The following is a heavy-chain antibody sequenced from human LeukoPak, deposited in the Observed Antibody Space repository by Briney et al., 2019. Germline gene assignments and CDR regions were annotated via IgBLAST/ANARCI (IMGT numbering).Heavy chain of an antibody. D-gene: IGHD3-3*01. CDR2: IQYDGSNK. J-gene: IGHJ5*02. CDR3: AREGRDGGVTFDP. V-gene: IGHV3-30*02. Sequence: GGSLRLSCAASGFTLSGYAMHWVRQAPGKGLEWVVFIQYDGSNKYGDSMKGRFTISRDNAKNSLYLQMNSLRAEDTAVYYCAREGRDGGVTFDPWGQGTLVTVSS. CDR1: GFTLSGYA.